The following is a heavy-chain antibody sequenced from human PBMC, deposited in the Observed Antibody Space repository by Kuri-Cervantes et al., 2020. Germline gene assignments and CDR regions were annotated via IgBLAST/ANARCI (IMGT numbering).Heavy chain of an antibody. Sequence: ETLSLTCAASGFTFSSYAMSWVRQAPGKGLEWVANINPDGRDKNYLDSVKGRFTISRDNAKNSLDLQMNSLRVEDTAVFYCARHGQVPTDWGQGTLVTVSS. V-gene: IGHV3-7*01. CDR2: INPDGRDK. J-gene: IGHJ4*02. CDR1: GFTFSSYA. D-gene: IGHD4/OR15-4a*01. CDR3: ARHGQVPTD.